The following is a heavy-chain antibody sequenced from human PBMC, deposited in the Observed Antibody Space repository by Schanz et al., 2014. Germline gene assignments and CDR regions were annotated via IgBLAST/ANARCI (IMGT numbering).Heavy chain of an antibody. J-gene: IGHJ6*02. CDR2: FNDGGVNK. CDR3: LAPDYGMDV. V-gene: IGHV3-23*04. CDR1: GITFSSHS. Sequence: GQLVESGGGWVQPGGSLRLSCAASGITFSSHSFNWVRQAPGKGLEWVSSFNDGGVNKYYADSVKGRFTISSDNSKSTLYLQMSSLRAEDTAVYYCLAPDYGMDVWGQGTTVTVSS.